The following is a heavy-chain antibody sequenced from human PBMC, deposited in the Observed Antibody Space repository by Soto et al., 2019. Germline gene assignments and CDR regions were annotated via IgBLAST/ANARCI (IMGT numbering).Heavy chain of an antibody. D-gene: IGHD4-4*01. V-gene: IGHV1-69*13. CDR3: ARAPGSDSNYVSWNGFDL. CDR2: IIPIYGTA. CDR1: EAAFSNYA. Sequence: SVTVSCKAVEAAFSNYAIRWLRQPPGQALEWKGGIIPIYGTANYAQKFQGVVTITADESTSTAYMEPSSLSSEGTAVYYCARAPGSDSNYVSWNGFDLWRQGPLVTV. J-gene: IGHJ5*02.